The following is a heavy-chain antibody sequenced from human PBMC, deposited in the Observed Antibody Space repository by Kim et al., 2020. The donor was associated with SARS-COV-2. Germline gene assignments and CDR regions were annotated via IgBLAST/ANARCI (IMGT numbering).Heavy chain of an antibody. V-gene: IGHV3-21*01. CDR2: ISSSSYI. Sequence: GGSLRLSCAASGFTFSSYSMNWVRQAPGKGLEWVSSISSSSYIFYADSVKGRFTISRDNAKNSLYLQMNSLRAEDTAVYYCARSIYDSSGYYDYWGQGTLVTVSS. J-gene: IGHJ4*02. CDR3: ARSIYDSSGYYDY. D-gene: IGHD3-22*01. CDR1: GFTFSSYS.